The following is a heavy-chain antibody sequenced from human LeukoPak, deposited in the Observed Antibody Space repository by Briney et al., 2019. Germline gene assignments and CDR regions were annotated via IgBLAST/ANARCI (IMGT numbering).Heavy chain of an antibody. CDR1: GGSISSYY. CDR2: IYYTGST. CDR3: VRQSRGNSVGFDY. V-gene: IGHV4-59*08. D-gene: IGHD4-23*01. Sequence: SETLSLTCTVSGGSISSYYWSWVRQPSGKGLEWIGYIYYTGSTNYNPSLKSRVTISVDTPKNQFSLKLTSVSAADTAIYYCVRQSRGNSVGFDYWGQGTLVTVSS. J-gene: IGHJ4*02.